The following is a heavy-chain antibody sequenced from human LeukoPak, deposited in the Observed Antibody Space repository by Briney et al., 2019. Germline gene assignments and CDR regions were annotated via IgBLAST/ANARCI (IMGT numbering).Heavy chain of an antibody. J-gene: IGHJ2*01. CDR3: ATATHIVRGSFHL. V-gene: IGHV1-24*01. D-gene: IGHD2-21*01. CDR1: GYTLTELS. CDR2: FDPEDGET. Sequence: ASVKVSCKVSGYTLTELSMHWVRQAPGKGLECMGGFDPEDGETIYAQKFQGRVTMTEDTSTDTAYMALSSLRSEDTAVYYCATATHIVRGSFHLWGRGTLVTVSS.